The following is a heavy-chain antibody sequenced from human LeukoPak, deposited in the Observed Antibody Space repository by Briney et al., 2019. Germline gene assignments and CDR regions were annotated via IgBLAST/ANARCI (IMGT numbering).Heavy chain of an antibody. V-gene: IGHV3-7*01. Sequence: GGSLRLSCAASGFTFSDSWMSWARQAPGKGLEWVANMNQDGSEKDYVDSVKGRFTISRDNAKKSLYLQMNSLRAEDTAVYYCARALSYSYGSMDFWGQGTLVIVSS. J-gene: IGHJ4*02. CDR3: ARALSYSYGSMDF. CDR1: GFTFSDSW. D-gene: IGHD5-18*01. CDR2: MNQDGSEK.